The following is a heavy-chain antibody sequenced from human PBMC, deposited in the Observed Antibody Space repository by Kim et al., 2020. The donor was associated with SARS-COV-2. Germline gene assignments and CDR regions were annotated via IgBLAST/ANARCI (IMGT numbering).Heavy chain of an antibody. Sequence: ASVKVSCKASGYTFTGYYMHWVRQAPGQGLEWMGWINPNSGGTNYAQKFQGRVTMTRDTSISTAYMELSRLRSDDTAVYYCARCGGIAVAGTDYWGQGTLVTVSS. V-gene: IGHV1-2*02. D-gene: IGHD6-19*01. CDR1: GYTFTGYY. CDR3: ARCGGIAVAGTDY. CDR2: INPNSGGT. J-gene: IGHJ4*02.